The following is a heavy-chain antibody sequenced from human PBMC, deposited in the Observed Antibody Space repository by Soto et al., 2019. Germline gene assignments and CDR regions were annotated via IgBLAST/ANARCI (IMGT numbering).Heavy chain of an antibody. J-gene: IGHJ5*02. V-gene: IGHV2-26*01. CDR3: ARIPTELPPFGWFDP. CDR1: GFSLSNARMG. CDR2: IFSNDEK. D-gene: IGHD3-10*01. Sequence: QVTLKESGPVLVKPTETLTLTCTVSGFSLSNARMGVSWIRQPPGKALEWLAHIFSNDEKSYSTSLKSRLTIXXDXSXXQVVLTMTNMDPVDTATYYCARIPTELPPFGWFDPWGQGTLVTVSS.